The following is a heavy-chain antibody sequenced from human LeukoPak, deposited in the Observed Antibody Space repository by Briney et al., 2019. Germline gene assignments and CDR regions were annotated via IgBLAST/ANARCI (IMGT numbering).Heavy chain of an antibody. J-gene: IGHJ4*02. D-gene: IGHD6-13*01. CDR1: GYTFTGYY. Sequence: ASVRVSCRASGYTFTGYYMHWVRQAPGQGLEWVGWINPNSGGTNYAQTVQGRVTMTRDTSKSTAYMELSRLRSGDTAVYYCARGSAAAGTGISDYWGEGKLVTVSS. CDR2: INPNSGGT. CDR3: ARGSAAAGTGISDY. V-gene: IGHV1-2*02.